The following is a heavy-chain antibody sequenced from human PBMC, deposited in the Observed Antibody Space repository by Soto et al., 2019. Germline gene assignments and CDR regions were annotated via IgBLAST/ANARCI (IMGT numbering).Heavy chain of an antibody. CDR2: IIPIFGTA. D-gene: IGHD3-3*01. V-gene: IGHV1-69*13. CDR3: ARGPAPYYDFWSGNYFDY. CDR1: GGTFSSYA. Sequence: SVKVSCKASGGTFSSYAISWVRQAPGQGLEWMGGIIPIFGTANYAQKFQGRVTITADESTSTAYMELSSLRSEDTAVYYCARGPAPYYDFWSGNYFDYWGQGTLVTVSS. J-gene: IGHJ4*02.